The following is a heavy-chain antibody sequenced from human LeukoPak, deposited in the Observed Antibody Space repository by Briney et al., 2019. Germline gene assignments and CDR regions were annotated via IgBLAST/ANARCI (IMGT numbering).Heavy chain of an antibody. CDR3: AKGSGYDTGGYFDY. V-gene: IGHV3-23*01. CDR2: ISGSGGST. J-gene: IGHJ4*02. CDR1: GFTFSSYA. Sequence: PGGSLRLSCAASGFTFSSYAMSWVRQAPGKGLEWVSAISGSGGSTYYADSVKGRFTISRDNSKNTLYLQMNSLRAEDTAVYYCAKGSGYDTGGYFDYWAREPWSPSPQ. D-gene: IGHD5-12*01.